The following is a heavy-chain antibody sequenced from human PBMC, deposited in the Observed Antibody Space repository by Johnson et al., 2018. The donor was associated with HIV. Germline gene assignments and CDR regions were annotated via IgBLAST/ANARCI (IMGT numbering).Heavy chain of an antibody. V-gene: IGHV3-25*04. CDR3: GRAWGRSVGATIIYAFDI. D-gene: IGHD1-26*01. CDR1: RFTFSDYY. J-gene: IGHJ3*02. Sequence: MLLVESGGGLVKPGGSLRLSCAASRFTFSDYYMNCIRQSPGKGLELVGRVNPNGGNTYLKDYDKERFNSSRDNAKNTLHLQMNSLRAEDPALYYCGRAWGRSVGATIIYAFDIWGQGTMVTVSS. CDR2: VNPNGGNT.